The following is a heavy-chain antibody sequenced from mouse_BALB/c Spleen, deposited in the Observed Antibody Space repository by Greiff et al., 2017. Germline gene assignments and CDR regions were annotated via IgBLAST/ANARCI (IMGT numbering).Heavy chain of an antibody. CDR2: ISNLAYSI. J-gene: IGHJ1*01. D-gene: IGHD4-1*01. CDR1: GFTFSDYG. CDR3: ARRPGTWYFDV. Sequence: EVQVVESGGGLVQPGGSRKLSCAASGFTFSDYGMAWVRQAPGKGPEWVAFISNLAYSIYYADTVTGRFTISRENAKNTLYLEMSSLRSEDTAMYYCARRPGTWYFDVWGAGTTVTVSS. V-gene: IGHV5-15*02.